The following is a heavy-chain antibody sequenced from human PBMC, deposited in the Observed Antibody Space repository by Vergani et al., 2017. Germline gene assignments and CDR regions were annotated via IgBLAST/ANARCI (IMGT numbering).Heavy chain of an antibody. J-gene: IGHJ4*02. D-gene: IGHD6-13*01. CDR3: AKNSFAQLATFDY. CDR2: ISGRGGST. CDR1: GFTFSSYA. Sequence: EVQLLESGGGLVQPGGSLRLSCAASGFTFSSYAMSWVRQAPGKGLEWVSAISGRGGSTYYADSVKGRFTISRDNSKNTLYLQMNSLRAEDTAVYYCAKNSFAQLATFDYWGQGTLVTVSS. V-gene: IGHV3-23*01.